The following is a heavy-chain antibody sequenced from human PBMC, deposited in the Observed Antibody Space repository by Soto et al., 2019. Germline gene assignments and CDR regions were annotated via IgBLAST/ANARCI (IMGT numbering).Heavy chain of an antibody. V-gene: IGHV3-9*01. D-gene: IGHD2-15*01. CDR3: AKDAGAAGSGPFDY. Sequence: EVQVVESGGGLVQPGRSLRLSCAAFGVTFDDFAMHWVRQVPGKGLEWVSGISWNSGRIGYADSVKGRFTISRDNAENSLYLQMNSLRPEDKALYYCAKDAGAAGSGPFDYWGQGTLVTVSS. J-gene: IGHJ4*02. CDR1: GVTFDDFA. CDR2: ISWNSGRI.